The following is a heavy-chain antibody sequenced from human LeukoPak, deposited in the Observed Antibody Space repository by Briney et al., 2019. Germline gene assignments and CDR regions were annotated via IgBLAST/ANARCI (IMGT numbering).Heavy chain of an antibody. V-gene: IGHV4-59*12. CDR3: ATHYGGNPLDY. CDR2: IYYSGST. D-gene: IGHD4-23*01. J-gene: IGHJ4*02. CDR1: GGSISSYY. Sequence: SETLSLTCTVSGGSISSYYWSWIRQPPGKGLEWIGYIYYSGSTNYNPSLKSRVTISVDTSKNQFSPKLSSVTAADTAVYYCATHYGGNPLDYWGQGTLVTVSS.